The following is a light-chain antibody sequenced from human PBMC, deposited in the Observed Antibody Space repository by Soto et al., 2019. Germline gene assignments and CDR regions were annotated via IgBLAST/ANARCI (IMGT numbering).Light chain of an antibody. CDR2: DAS. J-gene: IGKJ4*01. CDR3: QQTYSNRLS. Sequence: DIQMNQSPSTVSASVGDRVTITSRASQSISGWLAWYQLKAGKAPKILIFDASSLESGVPSRFRGRGSGTEFTLTISDLQPEDCSTDYCQQTYSNRLSFGGGTKVDIK. V-gene: IGKV1-5*01. CDR1: QSISGW.